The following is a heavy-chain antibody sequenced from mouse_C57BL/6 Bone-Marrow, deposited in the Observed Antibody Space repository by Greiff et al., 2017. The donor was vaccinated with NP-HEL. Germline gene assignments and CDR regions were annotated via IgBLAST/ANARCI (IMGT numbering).Heavy chain of an antibody. V-gene: IGHV1-7*01. CDR1: GYTFTSYW. CDR2: INPSSGYT. CDR3: ARVHYDYDAFAY. Sequence: QVQLQQSGAELAKPGASVKLSCKASGYTFTSYWMHWVKQRPGQGLEWIGYINPSSGYTKYNQKLNDKATLTADKSSSTAYMQLSSRTYEDSAVYYCARVHYDYDAFAYWGQGTLVTVSA. D-gene: IGHD2-4*01. J-gene: IGHJ3*01.